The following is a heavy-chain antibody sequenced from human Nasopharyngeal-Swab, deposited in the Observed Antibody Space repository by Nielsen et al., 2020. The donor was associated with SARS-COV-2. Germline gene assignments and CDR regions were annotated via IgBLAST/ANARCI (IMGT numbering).Heavy chain of an antibody. J-gene: IGHJ6*02. D-gene: IGHD6-6*01. CDR2: INHSGST. V-gene: IGHV4-34*01. CDR1: GGSFSGSY. CDR3: ARVGQLVLRYYYYYGMDV. Sequence: SETLSLTCAVYGGSFSGSYWSWIRQPPGKGLEWIGEINHSGSTNYNPSLKSRVTISVDTSKNQFSLKLSSVTAADTAVYYCARVGQLVLRYYYYYGMDVWGQGTTVTVSS.